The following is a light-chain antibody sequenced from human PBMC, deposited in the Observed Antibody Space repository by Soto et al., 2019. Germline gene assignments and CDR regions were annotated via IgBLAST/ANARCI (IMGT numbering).Light chain of an antibody. CDR1: QSVRSN. CDR3: PQYDDWPIT. CDR2: DGS. J-gene: IGKJ5*01. V-gene: IGKV3-15*01. Sequence: EIVMTQSPDTVYVSPGERATLSCRASQSVRSNLAWYQHKPGQAPRLLIYDGSTRALGIPARFSGSESGTEFTLTISSLQSEDFAAYFCPQYDDWPITSGQGTRLEIK.